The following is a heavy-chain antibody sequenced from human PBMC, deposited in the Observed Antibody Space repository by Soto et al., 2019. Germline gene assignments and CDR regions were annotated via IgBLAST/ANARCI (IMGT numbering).Heavy chain of an antibody. V-gene: IGHV4-30-4*01. J-gene: IGHJ6*02. CDR3: ARVSLGIAAAGGVKNYYYGMDV. Sequence: PSETLSLTCTVSGGSISSGDYYWSWIRQPPGKGLEWIGEIYHSGSTNYNPSLKSRVTISVDKSKNQFSLKLSSVTAADTAVYYCARVSLGIAAAGGVKNYYYGMDVWGQGATVTVSS. CDR1: GGSISSGDYY. CDR2: IYHSGST. D-gene: IGHD6-13*01.